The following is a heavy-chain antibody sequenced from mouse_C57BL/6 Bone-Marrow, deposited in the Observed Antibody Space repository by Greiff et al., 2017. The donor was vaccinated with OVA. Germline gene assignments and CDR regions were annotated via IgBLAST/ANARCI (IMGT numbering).Heavy chain of an antibody. CDR2: ISNGGGST. D-gene: IGHD1-1*01. CDR1: GFTFSDYY. J-gene: IGHJ3*01. V-gene: IGHV5-12*01. CDR3: ARPLITTVVDWFAY. Sequence: EVQLVESGGGLVQPGGSLKLSCAASGFTFSDYYMYWVRQTPEKRLEWVAYISNGGGSTYYPDTVKGRFTISRDNAKNTLYLQMSRLKSEDTAMYYCARPLITTVVDWFAYWGQGTLVTVSA.